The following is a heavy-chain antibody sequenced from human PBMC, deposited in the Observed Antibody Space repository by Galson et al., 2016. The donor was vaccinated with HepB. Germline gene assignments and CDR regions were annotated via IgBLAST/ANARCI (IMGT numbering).Heavy chain of an antibody. D-gene: IGHD2-2*01. J-gene: IGHJ4*02. V-gene: IGHV4-4*02. CDR2: IYHSGTT. CDR1: GGSITSTTW. Sequence: SETLSLTCAVSGGSITSTTWWSWVRQHPGKGLEWIGEIYHSGTTNYNPSLKSRVTMSVDKSKNQFSLKLTSVTAADTAVYYCAREGLLGTTSCCKGFDYWGQGALVTVSS. CDR3: AREGLLGTTSCCKGFDY.